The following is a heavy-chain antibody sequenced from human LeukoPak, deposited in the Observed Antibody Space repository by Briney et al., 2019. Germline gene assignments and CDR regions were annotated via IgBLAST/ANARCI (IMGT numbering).Heavy chain of an antibody. D-gene: IGHD3-10*01. CDR2: ISTSGGSI. CDR3: ARDKGFGTYYYYYGMDV. V-gene: IGHV3-11*04. CDR1: GFTFSDYY. Sequence: KSGGSLRLSCAVSGFTFSDYYMSWIRQAPGEGLEWLSYISTSGGSIYYADSVKGRFTISRDNAKNSLYLQMNSLRAEDTAVYYCARDKGFGTYYYYYGMDVWGQGTTVTVSS. J-gene: IGHJ6*02.